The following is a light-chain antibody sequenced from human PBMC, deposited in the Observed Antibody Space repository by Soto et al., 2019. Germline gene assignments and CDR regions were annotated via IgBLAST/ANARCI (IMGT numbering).Light chain of an antibody. J-gene: IGKJ2*01. CDR3: QQSYSTPNS. CDR2: AAS. Sequence: DIQMTQSPSSLSASVGDRVTITYRASQSISRYLNWYQQKPGKAPKLLIYAASSLESGVPSRFSGSGSGTDFSLAIRRLQPEDFATYYCQQSYSTPNSFGPGNKLSIK. V-gene: IGKV1-39*01. CDR1: QSISRY.